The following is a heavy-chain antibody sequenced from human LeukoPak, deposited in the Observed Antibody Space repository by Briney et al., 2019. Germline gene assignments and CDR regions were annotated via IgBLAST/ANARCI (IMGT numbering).Heavy chain of an antibody. CDR3: AGLVGATSYFGY. V-gene: IGHV3-66*01. J-gene: IGHJ4*02. Sequence: PGGSLRLSCAASGFTVSRNYMSWVRQAPGKGLEWVSVIYSGGRTYYADSVKGRFTISRDNSKNTLYLQMNRLRAEDTAVYYCAGLVGATSYFGYWGQGTLVAVSS. CDR1: GFTVSRNY. CDR2: IYSGGRT. D-gene: IGHD1-26*01.